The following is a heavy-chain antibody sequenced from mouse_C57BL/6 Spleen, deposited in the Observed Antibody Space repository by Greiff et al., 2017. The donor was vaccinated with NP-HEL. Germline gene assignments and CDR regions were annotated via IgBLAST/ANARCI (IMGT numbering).Heavy chain of an antibody. V-gene: IGHV5-4*01. CDR3: ARDDDYSNPWFAY. CDR2: ISDGGSYT. CDR1: GFTFSSYA. Sequence: DVQLVESGGGLVKPGGSLKLSCAASGFTFSSYAMSWVRQTPEKRLEWVATISDGGSYTYYPDNVKGRFTISRDNAKNNLYLQMSHLKSEDTAMYYCARDDDYSNPWFAYWGQGTLVTVSA. D-gene: IGHD2-5*01. J-gene: IGHJ3*01.